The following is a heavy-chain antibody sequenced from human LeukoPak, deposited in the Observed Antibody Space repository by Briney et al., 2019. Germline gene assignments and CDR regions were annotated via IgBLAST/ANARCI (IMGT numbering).Heavy chain of an antibody. J-gene: IGHJ3*02. V-gene: IGHV3-21*01. CDR1: GFTFSSYS. D-gene: IGHD3-22*01. CDR3: ARESSYYYDSSGYYEGGDAFDI. Sequence: PGRSLRLSCAASGFTFSSYSMHWVRQAPGKGLEWVSSISSSSRYIYYADSVKGRFTISRDNAKNSLYLQMNSLRAEDTAVYYCARESSYYYDSSGYYEGGDAFDIWGQGTMVTVAS. CDR2: ISSSSRYI.